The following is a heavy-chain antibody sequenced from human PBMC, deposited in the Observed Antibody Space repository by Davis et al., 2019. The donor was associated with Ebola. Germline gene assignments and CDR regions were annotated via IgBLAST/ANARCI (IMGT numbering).Heavy chain of an antibody. Sequence: SETLSLTCAVYGGSFSGYYWSWIRQPPGKGLEWIGYIYYSGSTNYNPSLKSRVTISVDTSKNQFSLKLSSVTAADTAVYYCARGGLVVVAATRFDYWGQGTLVTVSS. CDR3: ARGGLVVVAATRFDY. CDR2: IYYSGST. CDR1: GGSFSGYY. J-gene: IGHJ4*02. D-gene: IGHD2-15*01. V-gene: IGHV4-59*01.